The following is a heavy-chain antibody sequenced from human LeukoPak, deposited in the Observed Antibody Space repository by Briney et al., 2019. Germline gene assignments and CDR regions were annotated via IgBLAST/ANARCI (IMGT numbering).Heavy chain of an antibody. CDR1: GFTFSNNG. CDR2: TRYDESKT. D-gene: IGHD1-26*01. Sequence: GGSLRLSCAASGFTFSNNGMHWVRQTPGKGLEWVAFTRYDESKTFYGDSVRGRFAISRDNSKNTLYLQMNSLTTDDSAVYYCAKARYSGSPALDFWGQGTLVTVSS. CDR3: AKARYSGSPALDF. J-gene: IGHJ4*02. V-gene: IGHV3-30*02.